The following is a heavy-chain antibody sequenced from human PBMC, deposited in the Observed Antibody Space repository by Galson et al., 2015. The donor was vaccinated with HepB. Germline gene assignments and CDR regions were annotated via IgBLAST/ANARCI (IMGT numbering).Heavy chain of an antibody. CDR3: ARVEGGWKYYYYYMDV. CDR2: IKQDGSEK. Sequence: SLRLSCAASGFTFSSYWMSWVRQAPGKGLEWVANIKQDGSEKYYVDSVKGRFTISRDNAKNSLYLQMNSLRAEDTAVYYCARVEGGWKYYYYYMDVWGKGTTVTVSS. V-gene: IGHV3-7*01. CDR1: GFTFSSYW. J-gene: IGHJ6*03. D-gene: IGHD6-19*01.